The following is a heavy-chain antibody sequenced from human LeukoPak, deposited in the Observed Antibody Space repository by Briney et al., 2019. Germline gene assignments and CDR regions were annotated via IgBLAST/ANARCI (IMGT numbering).Heavy chain of an antibody. V-gene: IGHV1-18*01. CDR1: GYTFTSYG. D-gene: IGHD3-10*01. J-gene: IGHJ4*02. CDR3: ARGQRITMVRGVRYYFDY. Sequence: ASVKVSCKASGYTFTSYGISWVRQAPGQGLEWMGWISAYNGNTNYAQKLQGRVTMTRDTSISTAYMELSRLRSDDTAVYYCARGQRITMVRGVRYYFDYWGQGTLVTVSS. CDR2: ISAYNGNT.